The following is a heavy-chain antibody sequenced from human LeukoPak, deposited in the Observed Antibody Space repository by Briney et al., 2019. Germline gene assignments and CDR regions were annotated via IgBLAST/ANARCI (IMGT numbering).Heavy chain of an antibody. J-gene: IGHJ1*01. D-gene: IGHD2-21*02. CDR3: ARDTHIVVVTAVIQH. CDR1: GYTFTSNG. CDR2: ISGYNGNT. Sequence: ASVKVSCKASGYTFTSNGISWVRQAPRQGLEWMGWISGYNGNTNYAQKLQGRVTMTTDTSTSTAYMELRSLRSDDTAVYYCARDTHIVVVTAVIQHWGQGTLVTVSS. V-gene: IGHV1-18*01.